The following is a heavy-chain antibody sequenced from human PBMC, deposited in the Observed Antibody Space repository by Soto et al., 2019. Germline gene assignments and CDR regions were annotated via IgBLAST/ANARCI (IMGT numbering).Heavy chain of an antibody. Sequence: GSLRLSCVASGLDFSDFHISWVREATGKGLEWISYISSSLGHTDYAESVKGRFTISRDNAKSSVFLEMSDLRSDDTAVYYCAANFNFCLNFCGQLTLVTVPS. CDR3: AANFNFCLNF. D-gene: IGHD1-1*01. CDR2: ISSSLGHT. CDR1: GLDFSDFH. V-gene: IGHV3-11*03. J-gene: IGHJ4*02.